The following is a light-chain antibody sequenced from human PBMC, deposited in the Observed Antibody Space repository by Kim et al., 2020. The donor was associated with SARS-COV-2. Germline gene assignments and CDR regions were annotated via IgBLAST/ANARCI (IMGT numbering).Light chain of an antibody. J-gene: IGKJ5*01. V-gene: IGKV1-9*01. Sequence: ASVGDRVTITGRASQGIGTSLAWYQQQPGRAPKLLIYSASTLQSGVPSSFRGSGSGTEFTLTISSLQPGDAATYYCQQLYTYPITFGQGARLEIK. CDR3: QQLYTYPIT. CDR1: QGIGTS. CDR2: SAS.